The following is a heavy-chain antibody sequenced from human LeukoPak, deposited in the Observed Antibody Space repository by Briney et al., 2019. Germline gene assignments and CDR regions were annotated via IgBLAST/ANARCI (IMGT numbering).Heavy chain of an antibody. J-gene: IGHJ4*02. Sequence: QTGGSLRLSCAASGFTFSRYSMSWVRQAPGKGLEWVSGISDSGGRICYADSVKGRFTISRDNSKNTVYLQMNSLRADDTAVYYCGRDGGISIDYWGQGALVTVSS. CDR2: ISDSGGRI. CDR3: GRDGGISIDY. CDR1: GFTFSRYS. V-gene: IGHV3-23*01. D-gene: IGHD1-26*01.